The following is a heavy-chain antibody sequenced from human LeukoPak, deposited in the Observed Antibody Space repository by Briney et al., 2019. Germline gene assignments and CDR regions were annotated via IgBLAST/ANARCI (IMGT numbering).Heavy chain of an antibody. CDR1: GYTLTELS. CDR3: AKDRTTSPRVAAYYFDY. Sequence: ASVKVSCKVSGYTLTELSMHWVRQAPGKGLEWMGGFDPEDGETIYAQKFQGRVTMTEDTSTDTAYMELSSLRAEDTALYYCAKDRTTSPRVAAYYFDYWGQGTLVTVSS. CDR2: FDPEDGET. J-gene: IGHJ4*02. D-gene: IGHD1/OR15-1a*01. V-gene: IGHV1-24*01.